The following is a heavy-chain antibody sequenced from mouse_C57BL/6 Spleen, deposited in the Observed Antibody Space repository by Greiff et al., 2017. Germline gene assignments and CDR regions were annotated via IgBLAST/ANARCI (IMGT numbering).Heavy chain of an antibody. CDR3: ARSWDGYLPYWYFDV. D-gene: IGHD2-3*01. CDR1: GYSFTDYN. J-gene: IGHJ1*03. V-gene: IGHV1-39*01. Sequence: VHVKQSGPELVKPGASVKISCKASGYSFTDYNMNWVKQSNGKSLEWIGVINPNYGTTSYNQKFKGKATLTVDQSSSTAYMQLNSLTSEDSAVYYCARSWDGYLPYWYFDVWGTGTTVTVSS. CDR2: INPNYGTT.